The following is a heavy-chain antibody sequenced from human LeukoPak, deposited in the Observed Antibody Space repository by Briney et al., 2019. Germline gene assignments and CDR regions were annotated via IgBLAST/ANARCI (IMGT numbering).Heavy chain of an antibody. CDR3: ASKGAGHCYDASCMGSFDL. J-gene: IGHJ3*01. Sequence: ASVKVSCKASGYPFIDYYLHWVRQAPGQGLEWMGCINPITGDTNSAQNFQGRVIMTRDTSITTAYMELSRLKSDDTALYYCASKGAGHCYDASCMGSFDLWGQGTTVAVSS. V-gene: IGHV1-2*02. CDR1: GYPFIDYY. CDR2: INPITGDT. D-gene: IGHD2-15*01.